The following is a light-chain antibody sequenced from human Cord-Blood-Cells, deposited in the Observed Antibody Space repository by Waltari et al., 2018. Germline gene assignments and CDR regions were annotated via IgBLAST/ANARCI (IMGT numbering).Light chain of an antibody. CDR1: QSISSY. V-gene: IGKV1-39*01. CDR3: QQSYSTPLT. Sequence: DIQMIHSPYSLSASVGDRVTITCRASQSISSYLNWYQQKPGKAPKLLIYAASSLQSGVPSRFSGSGSGTDFTLTISSLQPEDFATYYCQQSYSTPLTFGGGTKVEIK. CDR2: AAS. J-gene: IGKJ4*01.